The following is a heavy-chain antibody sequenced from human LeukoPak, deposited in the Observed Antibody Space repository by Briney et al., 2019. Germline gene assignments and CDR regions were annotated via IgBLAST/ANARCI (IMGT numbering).Heavy chain of an antibody. CDR3: ARSSPIVATILYYFDY. CDR1: GGTFSSYA. Sequence: SVKVSCKASGGTFSSYAISWVRQAPGQGREWMGRIIPIFGTANYAQKFQGRVTITTDESTSTAYMELSSLRSEDTAVYYCARSSPIVATILYYFDYWGQGTLVTVSS. CDR2: IIPIFGTA. J-gene: IGHJ4*02. D-gene: IGHD5-12*01. V-gene: IGHV1-69*05.